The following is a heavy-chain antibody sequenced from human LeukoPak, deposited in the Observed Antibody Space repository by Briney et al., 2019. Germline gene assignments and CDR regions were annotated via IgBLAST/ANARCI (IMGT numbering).Heavy chain of an antibody. D-gene: IGHD5-18*01. CDR3: AREIDGYDY. V-gene: IGHV1-2*02. CDR2: INPNSGGT. Sequence: GASVTVSCKASGGTFTSYDINWVRQATGQGLEWMGWINPNSGGTNYAQKFQGRVTMTRDTSISTAYMELSRLRSDDTAVYYCAREIDGYDYWGQGTLVTVSS. J-gene: IGHJ4*02. CDR1: GGTFTSYD.